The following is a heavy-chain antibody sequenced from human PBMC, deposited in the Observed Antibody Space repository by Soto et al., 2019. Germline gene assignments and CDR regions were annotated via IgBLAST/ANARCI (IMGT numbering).Heavy chain of an antibody. CDR1: GYTFTRYT. D-gene: IGHD2-15*01. CDR3: ARGIATGQLDP. CDR2: INPDNGNT. V-gene: IGHV1-3*01. Sequence: ASVKVSCKASGYTFTRYTMNWVRQAPGQRLEWMGWINPDNGNTKSSQKFQDRVIITRDTSASTAYMDLSSLRSEDTAVYYCARGIATGQLDPWGQGTLVTSPQ. J-gene: IGHJ5*02.